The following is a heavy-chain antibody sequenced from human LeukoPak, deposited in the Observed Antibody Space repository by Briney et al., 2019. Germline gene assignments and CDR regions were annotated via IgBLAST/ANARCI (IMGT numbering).Heavy chain of an antibody. Sequence: GGSLRLSCTASGFTFSDYYMSWFRQAPGKGLEWVSVISADSAATFYADSVKGRFTISRDNGRNTVFLQMSSLRAEDTALYYCARKSASGNYPLDYWGQGTLVTVSS. J-gene: IGHJ4*02. CDR2: ISADSAAT. D-gene: IGHD3-10*01. CDR3: ARKSASGNYPLDY. CDR1: GFTFSDYY. V-gene: IGHV3-23*01.